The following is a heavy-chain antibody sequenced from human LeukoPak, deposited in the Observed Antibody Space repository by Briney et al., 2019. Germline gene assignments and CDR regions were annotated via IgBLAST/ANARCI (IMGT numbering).Heavy chain of an antibody. CDR1: GGTFSSYA. CDR2: IIPIFGTA. CDR3: ARDLLGPGVTTGVDAFDI. Sequence: SVKVSCKASGGTFSSYAISWVRQAPGQGLEWMGGIIPIFGTANYAQKFQGRVTITADESTSTAYMELSSLRSEDTAVYYCARDLLGPGVTTGVDAFDIWGQGTMVTVSS. J-gene: IGHJ3*02. D-gene: IGHD4-17*01. V-gene: IGHV1-69*01.